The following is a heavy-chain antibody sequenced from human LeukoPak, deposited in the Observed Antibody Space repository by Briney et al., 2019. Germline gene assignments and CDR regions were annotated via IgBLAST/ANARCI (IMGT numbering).Heavy chain of an antibody. Sequence: SVKVSCKAPGGTSSSYTISWLRQAPGQGPEWMGSIIPLLSIANYAQKFQGRVTITADKSKSTAYMELSSLRSEDTAVYYCARGIGIRIAAAGKELYYFDYWGQGTLVTVSS. CDR1: GGTSSSYT. J-gene: IGHJ4*02. D-gene: IGHD6-13*01. CDR2: IIPLLSIA. V-gene: IGHV1-69*02. CDR3: ARGIGIRIAAAGKELYYFDY.